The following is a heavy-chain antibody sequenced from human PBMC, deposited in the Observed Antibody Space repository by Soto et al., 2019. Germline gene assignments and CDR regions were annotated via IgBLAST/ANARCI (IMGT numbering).Heavy chain of an antibody. CDR1: GFSLSTSGMC. CDR3: ARSFGYSGYDTYTDKKVVPMTYDY. Sequence: SGPTLVNPTQTLTLTCTFSGFSLSTSGMCVSWIRQPPGKALEWLALIDWDDDKYYSTSLKTRLTISKDTSKNQVVLTMTNMDPVDTATYYCARSFGYSGYDTYTDKKVVPMTYDYWGQGTLVTVSS. CDR2: IDWDDDK. V-gene: IGHV2-70*01. D-gene: IGHD5-12*01. J-gene: IGHJ4*02.